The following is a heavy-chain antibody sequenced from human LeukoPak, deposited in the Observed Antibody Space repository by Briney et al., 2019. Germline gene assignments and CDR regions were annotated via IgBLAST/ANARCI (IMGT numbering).Heavy chain of an antibody. CDR3: TRRAEWAYWFDP. D-gene: IGHD1-26*01. CDR1: GFTFSTYE. J-gene: IGHJ5*02. V-gene: IGHV3-48*03. CDR2: IGSSGLTM. Sequence: PGGSLRLSCGASGFTFSTYEMNWVRQAPRKGLEWVSYIGSSGLTMFYADSVKGRFTTSRDNAKNSLYLQMNSLRAEDTAVYYCTRRAEWAYWFDPWGQGTLVTVSS.